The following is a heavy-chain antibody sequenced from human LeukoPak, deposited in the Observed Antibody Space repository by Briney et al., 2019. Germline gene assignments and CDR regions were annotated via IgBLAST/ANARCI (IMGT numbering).Heavy chain of an antibody. D-gene: IGHD3-22*01. Sequence: QPGGTLRLSCAASGFTFSSYWMSWVRQAPGKGLEWVANIKQDGSEKYYVDSVKGRFTISRDNAKNSLYLQMNSLRAEDTAVYYCARDRRGYYDSSGYHYWGQGTLVTASS. CDR1: GFTFSSYW. J-gene: IGHJ4*02. CDR2: IKQDGSEK. V-gene: IGHV3-7*01. CDR3: ARDRRGYYDSSGYHY.